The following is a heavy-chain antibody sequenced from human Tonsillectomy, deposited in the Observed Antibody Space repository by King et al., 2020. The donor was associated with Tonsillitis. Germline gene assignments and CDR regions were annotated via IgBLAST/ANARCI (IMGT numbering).Heavy chain of an antibody. CDR1: GFTFSSYD. Sequence: VQLVESGGGVVQPGRSLRLSCAASGFTFSSYDMHWVRQAPGKGLEWVAVISYDRRDKYYADSVKGRFTISRDSSKNTLYLQMNSLRAEDTAVYYCAKSQTKGCSSLFSGIFYYYYTMDVWGQGTTVTVSS. J-gene: IGHJ6*02. D-gene: IGHD3-3*01. V-gene: IGHV3-30*18. CDR2: ISYDRRDK. CDR3: AKSQTKGCSSLFSGIFYYYYTMDV.